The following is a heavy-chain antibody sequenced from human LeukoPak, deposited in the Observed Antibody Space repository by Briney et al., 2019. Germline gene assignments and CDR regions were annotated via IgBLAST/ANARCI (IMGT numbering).Heavy chain of an antibody. CDR1: GFTFSSYS. Sequence: GGSLRLSCAASGFTFSSYSMNWVRQAPGKGLEWVSYISSSSSTIYYADSVKGRFTISRDNAKNSLYLQMNSLRAEDTAVYYCAREDYYDSSGSACDIWGQGTRVTVSS. CDR3: AREDYYDSSGSACDI. CDR2: ISSSSSTI. J-gene: IGHJ3*02. D-gene: IGHD3-22*01. V-gene: IGHV3-48*01.